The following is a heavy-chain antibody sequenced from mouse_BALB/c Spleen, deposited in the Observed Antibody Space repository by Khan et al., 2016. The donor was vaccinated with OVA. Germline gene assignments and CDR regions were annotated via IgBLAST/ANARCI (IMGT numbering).Heavy chain of an antibody. Sequence: EVQLQESGPELVKPGASVKISCKASGYSFTGYFMHWVMQSHGKSLEWIGRINPHIGETFYNQKFMGKATLTVDESSSTAHMELRSLASEDSAVYFCARIYGSDFDYWGQGTTLTVSS. CDR1: GYSFTGYF. CDR3: ARIYGSDFDY. V-gene: IGHV1-20*02. D-gene: IGHD1-1*01. CDR2: INPHIGET. J-gene: IGHJ2*01.